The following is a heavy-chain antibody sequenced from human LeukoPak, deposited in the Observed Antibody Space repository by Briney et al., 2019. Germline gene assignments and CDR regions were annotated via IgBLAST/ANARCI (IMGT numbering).Heavy chain of an antibody. J-gene: IGHJ4*02. CDR1: GGSISSYY. D-gene: IGHD3-9*01. V-gene: IGHV4-59*08. Sequence: SETLSLTCTVSGGSISSYYWSWIRQPPGKGLEWIGYIYYSGSTNYNPSLKSRVTISVDASKNQFSLKLSSVTAADTAVYYCARSHYDILTGYLNDYWGQGTLVTVSS. CDR3: ARSHYDILTGYLNDY. CDR2: IYYSGST.